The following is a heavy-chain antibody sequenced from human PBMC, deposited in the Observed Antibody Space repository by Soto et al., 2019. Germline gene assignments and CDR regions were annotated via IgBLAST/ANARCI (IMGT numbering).Heavy chain of an antibody. CDR3: ETDLYYGLCDY. V-gene: IGHV1-18*01. CDR1: GYTFTSYG. CDR2: INAYNGNT. D-gene: IGHD4-17*01. Sequence: QVQLVQSGAEVKKPGASVKVSCKASGYTFTSYGISWVRQAPGQGLELMGWINAYNGNTNYAQKPQXXVTMTTDTATSTAYSELRSLRHEDPAVYSYETDLYYGLCDYWGQGTLVTVSS. J-gene: IGHJ4*02.